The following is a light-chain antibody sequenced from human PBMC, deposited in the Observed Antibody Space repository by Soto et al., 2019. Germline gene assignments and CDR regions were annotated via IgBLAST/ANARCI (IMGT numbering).Light chain of an antibody. V-gene: IGLV2-14*01. CDR1: SSDVGGYNY. CDR2: DVI. J-gene: IGLJ1*01. CDR3: CSYTTSNTRQIV. Sequence: QSALTQPAYVSGSPGQSITISCTGTSSDVGGYNYVSWYQQQPGKAPKFMIYDVINRPSGDSNGFSGSKSGNTASLTISGLQAEDEADYYCCSYTTSNTRQIVFGTGTKLTVL.